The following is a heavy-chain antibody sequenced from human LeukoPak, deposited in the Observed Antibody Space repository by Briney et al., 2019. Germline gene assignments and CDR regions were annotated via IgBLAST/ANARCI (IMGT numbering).Heavy chain of an antibody. D-gene: IGHD2-15*01. Sequence: PSETLSLTCTVSGGSISSSTYYWAWIRQPPGKGLKWIGTIYYSGSTYYNPSLKSRVTISVDTSKNQFSLKLASLTAADTAVYYCARYRGCSGGSCYRRFDPWGQGTLVTVSS. CDR2: IYYSGST. J-gene: IGHJ5*02. CDR3: ARYRGCSGGSCYRRFDP. CDR1: GGSISSSTYY. V-gene: IGHV4-39*01.